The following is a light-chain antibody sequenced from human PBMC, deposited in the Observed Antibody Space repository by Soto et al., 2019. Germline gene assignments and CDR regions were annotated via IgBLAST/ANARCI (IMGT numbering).Light chain of an antibody. CDR1: SSNIGSNT. CDR3: AAWDDSLNGVV. CDR2: TNN. J-gene: IGLJ1*01. V-gene: IGLV1-44*01. Sequence: QSVLTHPPSASGAPGQRVTISCSGSSSNIGSNTVNWYQQLPGTAPKLLIYTNNQRPSGVRDRFSGSRSVTSASLAISGLQSEDEADYYCAAWDDSLNGVVFGTGTKVTVL.